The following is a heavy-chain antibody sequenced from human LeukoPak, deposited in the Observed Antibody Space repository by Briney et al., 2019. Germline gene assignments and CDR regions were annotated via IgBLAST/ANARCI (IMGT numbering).Heavy chain of an antibody. CDR3: AKGGHYYDSSGYYQLFDY. CDR1: GFTFSSYA. J-gene: IGHJ4*02. CDR2: ISGSGGST. D-gene: IGHD3-22*01. V-gene: IGHV3-23*01. Sequence: PGGSLRLSCAAAGFTFSSYAMGWVRQAPGKGLELVSAISGSGGSTYYADSVKGRFTISRDNSKNTLYLQMNSLRAEDTAVYYCAKGGHYYDSSGYYQLFDYWGQGTLVTVSS.